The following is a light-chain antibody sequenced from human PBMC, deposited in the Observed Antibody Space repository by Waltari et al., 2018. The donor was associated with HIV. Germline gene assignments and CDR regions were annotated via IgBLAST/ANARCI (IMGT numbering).Light chain of an antibody. V-gene: IGLV2-23*02. J-gene: IGLJ1*01. CDR1: SSDVGGYNF. CDR2: DVS. Sequence: QSALTQPASVSGFPGQSITHSCTGSSSDVGGYNFGPWYQPHPGNAPKLLIYDVSKRPSGVSKRFSGSKSGNTASLTISGLQAEDEADYYCCSYAGSNTYLFGTGTEVTVL. CDR3: CSYAGSNTYL.